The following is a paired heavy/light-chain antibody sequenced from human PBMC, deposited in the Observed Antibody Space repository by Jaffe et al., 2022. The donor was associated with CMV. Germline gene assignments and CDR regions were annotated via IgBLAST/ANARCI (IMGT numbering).Light chain of an antibody. CDR1: SSDVGGYDL. Sequence: QSALTQPASVSGSPGQSITISCTGTSSDVGGYDLVSWYRQYPGKAPKLIIYEVSKRPSGLSNRFSGSKSGNTASLTISGLQAEDEADYYCCSYAGILNSSFGGGTKLTVL. V-gene: IGLV2-23*02. CDR3: CSYAGILNSS. CDR2: EVS. J-gene: IGLJ2*01.
Heavy chain of an antibody. J-gene: IGHJ5*02. D-gene: IGHD6-19*01. V-gene: IGHV4-59*01. CDR2: VLYTGTT. CDR1: GGSISSSY. Sequence: QVQLQESGPGLVKSSETLSLTCTVSGGSISSSYWSWIRQPPGKGLEWIGYVLYTGTTNYNPSLKSRVTISVDTSKNQFSLKLSSVTAADTAVYYCASTALMGGWYNWFDPWGQGTLVTVSS. CDR3: ASTALMGGWYNWFDP.